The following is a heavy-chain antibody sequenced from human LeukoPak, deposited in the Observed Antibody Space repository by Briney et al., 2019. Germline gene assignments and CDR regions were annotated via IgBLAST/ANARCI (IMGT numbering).Heavy chain of an antibody. Sequence: ASVKVSCKASGYTFTGYYMHWVRQAPGQGLEWMGRINPNSGGTNYAQKFQGRVTMTRDTSISTAYMELSRLRSDDTAVYYWAGEYSSSWYGGGDYWGQGTLVTVSS. V-gene: IGHV1-2*06. J-gene: IGHJ4*02. D-gene: IGHD6-13*01. CDR2: INPNSGGT. CDR1: GYTFTGYY. CDR3: AGEYSSSWYGGGDY.